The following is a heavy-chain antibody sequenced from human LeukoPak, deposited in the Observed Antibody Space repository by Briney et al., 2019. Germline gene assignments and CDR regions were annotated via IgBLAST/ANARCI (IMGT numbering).Heavy chain of an antibody. Sequence: GGSLRLSCVASALTVSSNYMSWVRQAPGKGLEWVSIIYSGGKTYYADSVQDRFIISRDNSKNTLYLQMNSLRAEDTAVYYCARDRSPAGIFDFRGQGTLVTVSS. CDR3: ARDRSPAGIFDF. V-gene: IGHV3-66*01. D-gene: IGHD6-19*01. CDR2: IYSGGKT. J-gene: IGHJ4*02. CDR1: ALTVSSNY.